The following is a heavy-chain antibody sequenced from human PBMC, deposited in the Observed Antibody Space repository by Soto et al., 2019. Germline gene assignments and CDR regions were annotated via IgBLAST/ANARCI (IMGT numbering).Heavy chain of an antibody. V-gene: IGHV4-30-4*01. D-gene: IGHD6-6*01. CDR3: ARERPDGARLAP. J-gene: IGHJ5*02. CDR1: GGSISSGDYY. CDR2: IYYSGST. Sequence: SEILSLTCSVSGGSISSGDYYWSWIRQPPGKGLEWIGYIYYSGSTYYNPSLKSRVTISVDTFKNQFSLKLSSVTAADTAVYYCARERPDGARLAPWGQGTLVTVSS.